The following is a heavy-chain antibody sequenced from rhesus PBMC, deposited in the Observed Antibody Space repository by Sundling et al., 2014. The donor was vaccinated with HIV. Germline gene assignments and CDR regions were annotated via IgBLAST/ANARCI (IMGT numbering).Heavy chain of an antibody. CDR1: GGSISGNY. J-gene: IGHJ6*01. D-gene: IGHD3-9*01. V-gene: IGHV4-165*02. CDR2: IGGSSGTS. Sequence: QVQLQASGPGLVKPSETLSLTCDVSGGSISGNYWNWIRQSPGKGLEWIGYIGGSSGTSHYNPSLKSRVTISTDTSKNQFALKLSSVTAADTAVYYCARHQYYEDDYGYYYTGNGLDSWGHGVVVTVSS. CDR3: ARHQYYEDDYGYYYTGNGLDS.